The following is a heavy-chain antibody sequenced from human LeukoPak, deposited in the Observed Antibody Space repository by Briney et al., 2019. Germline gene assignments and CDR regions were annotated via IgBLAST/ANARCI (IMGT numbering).Heavy chain of an antibody. CDR1: GFTFSTYS. J-gene: IGHJ5*02. CDR2: ISSSSSTK. CDR3: ARLTLGCSSTSCYA. V-gene: IGHV3-48*01. D-gene: IGHD2-2*01. Sequence: GGSLRLSCAASGFTFSTYSMNWVRQAPGKGLEWVSYISSSSSTKYYADPVKGRFTISGDNAKNSLYLQMNSLRAEDTAVYYCARLTLGCSSTSCYAWGQGTLVTVSS.